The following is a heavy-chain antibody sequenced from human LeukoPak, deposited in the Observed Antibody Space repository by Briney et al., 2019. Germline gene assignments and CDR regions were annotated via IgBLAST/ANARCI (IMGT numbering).Heavy chain of an antibody. Sequence: SVKVSCKASGGTFSSYAISWVRQAPGQGLEWMGGIIPIFGTANYAQKFQGRVTITADKSTSTAYMEPSSLRSEDTAVYYCAWGRNIVVVVAATRNYYYMDVWGKGTTVTVSS. V-gene: IGHV1-69*06. J-gene: IGHJ6*03. CDR3: AWGRNIVVVVAATRNYYYMDV. D-gene: IGHD2-15*01. CDR2: IIPIFGTA. CDR1: GGTFSSYA.